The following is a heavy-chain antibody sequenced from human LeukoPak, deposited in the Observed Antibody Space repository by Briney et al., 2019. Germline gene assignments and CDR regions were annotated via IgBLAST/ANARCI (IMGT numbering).Heavy chain of an antibody. CDR2: INHSGCT. D-gene: IGHD3-10*01. CDR3: AXXXXXXSGSYYKKSVFDY. Sequence: PSETLSLTCAVYGGSFSGYYWSWIRQPPGKGLEWIGEINHSGCTNYNPSLKSRVTISVDTSKNQFSLKLSSVTAAGTAVYYCAXXXXXXSGSYYKKSVFDYWGQGTLVTVSS. V-gene: IGHV4-34*01. J-gene: IGHJ4*02. CDR1: GGSFSGYY.